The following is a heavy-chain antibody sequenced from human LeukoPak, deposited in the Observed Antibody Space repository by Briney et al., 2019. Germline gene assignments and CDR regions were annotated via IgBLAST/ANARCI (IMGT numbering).Heavy chain of an antibody. J-gene: IGHJ4*02. CDR2: INHSGST. D-gene: IGHD6-6*01. V-gene: IGHV4-34*01. CDR1: GGSFSGYY. Sequence: PSETLSLTCAVYGGSFSGYYWSWIRQPPGKGLEWMGEINHSGSTNYNPSLKSRVTISVDTSKNQFSLKLISVTAADTAVYYCAGPGAARLDYWGQGTLVTVSS. CDR3: AGPGAARLDY.